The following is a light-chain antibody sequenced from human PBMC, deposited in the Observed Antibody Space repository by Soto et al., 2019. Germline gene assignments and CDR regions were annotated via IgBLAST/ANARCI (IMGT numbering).Light chain of an antibody. J-gene: IGKJ1*01. V-gene: IGKV1-39*01. CDR2: AAS. CDR1: QSISSY. Sequence: DIQMTQSPSSLSASVGDRVTITCRASQSISSYLNWYQQKPGKAPKLLIYAASSLQGGVPSRFSGSGSGTDFSLTISSLQPEDFATYYCQQYNSYWTFGQGTKV. CDR3: QQYNSYWT.